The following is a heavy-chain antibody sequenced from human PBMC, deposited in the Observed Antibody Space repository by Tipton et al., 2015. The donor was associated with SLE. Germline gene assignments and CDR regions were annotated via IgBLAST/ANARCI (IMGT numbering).Heavy chain of an antibody. J-gene: IGHJ5*02. D-gene: IGHD1-1*01. V-gene: IGHV3-74*01. CDR2: INTDGRST. Sequence: SLRLSCAASGFTFSSYAMHWVRQAPGKGLVWVSRINTDGRSTSYADSVKGRFTISRDNAKNTLYLQMNSLRAEDTAVYYCARERDTTILHLGLDPWGQGTLVSVS. CDR1: GFTFSSYA. CDR3: ARERDTTILHLGLDP.